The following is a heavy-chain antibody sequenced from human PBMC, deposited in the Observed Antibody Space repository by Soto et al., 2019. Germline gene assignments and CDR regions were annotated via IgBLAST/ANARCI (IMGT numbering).Heavy chain of an antibody. CDR2: INPNSGGT. CDR1: GYTFTSYY. CDR3: ARDRSSSSNWFDY. D-gene: IGHD6-6*01. J-gene: IGHJ4*02. Sequence: ASVKVSCKASGYTFTSYYIHWVRQAPGQGLEWMGWINPNSGGTNFAQKFQGRVTMTRDTSISTAYMELSRLRSDDTALYYCARDRSSSSNWFDYWGQGTLVTVSS. V-gene: IGHV1-2*02.